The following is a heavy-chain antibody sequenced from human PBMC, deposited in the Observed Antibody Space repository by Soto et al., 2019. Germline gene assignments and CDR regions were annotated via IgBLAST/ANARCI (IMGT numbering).Heavy chain of an antibody. CDR2: ISAYNGNT. CDR1: GYTFTSYG. J-gene: IGHJ6*02. D-gene: IGHD2-15*01. V-gene: IGHV1-18*01. CDR3: ARDQGYCSGGSCYSRSDYYGMDV. Sequence: GASVKVSCKASGYTFTSYGISWVRQAPGQGLEWMGWISAYNGNTNYAQKLQGRVTMTTDTSTSTAYMELRSLRSDDTAVYYCARDQGYCSGGSCYSRSDYYGMDVWGQGTTVTVSS.